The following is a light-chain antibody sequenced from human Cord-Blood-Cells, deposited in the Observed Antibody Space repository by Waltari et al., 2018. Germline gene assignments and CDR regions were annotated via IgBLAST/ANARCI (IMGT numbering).Light chain of an antibody. Sequence: SYELTQPPSVSVSPGQMARITCSGDALPKKYAYWYQQKSGQAPVLVIYEDSKRPSGIPERFSGSSSGTMATLTISGAQVEDEADYYCYSTDSSGNHNWVFGGGTKLTVL. V-gene: IGLV3-10*01. J-gene: IGLJ3*02. CDR3: YSTDSSGNHNWV. CDR1: ALPKKY. CDR2: EDS.